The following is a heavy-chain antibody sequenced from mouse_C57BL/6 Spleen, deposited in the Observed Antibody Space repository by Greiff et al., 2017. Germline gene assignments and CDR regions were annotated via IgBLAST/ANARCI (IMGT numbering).Heavy chain of an antibody. CDR2: IYPGDGDT. V-gene: IGHV1-82*01. CDR1: GYAFSSSW. J-gene: IGHJ2*01. D-gene: IGHD1-2*01. CDR3: ARICTTAYYFDY. Sequence: VQLQQSGPELVKPGASVKISCMASGYAFSSSWMNWVKQRPGKGLEWIGRIYPGDGDTNYNGKFKGKATLTADKSSSTAYMQLSSLTSEDSAVYFCARICTTAYYFDYWGQGTTLTVSS.